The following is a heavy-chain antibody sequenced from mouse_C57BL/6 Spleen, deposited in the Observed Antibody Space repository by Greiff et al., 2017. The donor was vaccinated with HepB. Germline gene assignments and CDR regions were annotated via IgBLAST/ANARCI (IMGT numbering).Heavy chain of an antibody. J-gene: IGHJ3*01. CDR2: IYPGDGDT. CDR3: ARKDYDYDGGTWFAY. CDR1: GYAFSSSW. V-gene: IGHV1-82*01. Sequence: QVQLKESGPELVKPGASVKISCKASGYAFSSSWMNWVKQRPGKGLEWIGRIYPGDGDTNYNGKFKGKATLTADKSSSTAYMQLSSLTSEDSAVYFCARKDYDYDGGTWFAYWGQGTLVTVSA. D-gene: IGHD2-4*01.